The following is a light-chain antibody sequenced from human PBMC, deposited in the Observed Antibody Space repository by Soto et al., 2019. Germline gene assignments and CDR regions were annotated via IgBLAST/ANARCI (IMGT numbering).Light chain of an antibody. Sequence: QSALTQPASVCGSPGQSITISCTGTSSDVGGYNYVSWYQQHPGKVPKLMIYEVFRRPSGISDRFSGSKSGNTASLTISGLQAEDEADYYCCSYTTTSTFVFGGGTKLTLL. CDR1: SSDVGGYNY. CDR2: EVF. V-gene: IGLV2-14*03. CDR3: CSYTTTSTFV. J-gene: IGLJ2*01.